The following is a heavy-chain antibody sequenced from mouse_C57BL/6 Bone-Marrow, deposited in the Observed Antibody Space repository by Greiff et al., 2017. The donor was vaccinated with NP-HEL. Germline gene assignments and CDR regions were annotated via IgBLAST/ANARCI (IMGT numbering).Heavy chain of an antibody. J-gene: IGHJ2*01. CDR2: IDPNSGGT. CDR1: GYTFTSYL. V-gene: IGHV1-72*01. Sequence: VKLQQPGAELVKPGASVKLSCKASGYTFTSYLMHWVKQRPGRGLEWIGRIDPNSGGTKYNEKFKSKATLTVDKSSSTAYMLRNSLTSEDSAVYYCARYYYGSSSFDYWGQGTTPTVSS. CDR3: ARYYYGSSSFDY. D-gene: IGHD1-1*01.